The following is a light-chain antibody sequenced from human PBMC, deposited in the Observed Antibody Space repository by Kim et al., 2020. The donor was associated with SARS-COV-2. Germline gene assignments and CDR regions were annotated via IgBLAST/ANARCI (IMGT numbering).Light chain of an antibody. Sequence: SPGDRATLSCRASQGVSTNVAWYQQKPGQAPRLIMYGASTRATGIPARFSGSGSGTEFTLTITSLQSEDFAVYYCQQYNNWPPITFGQGTRLEIK. V-gene: IGKV3-15*01. CDR1: QGVSTN. J-gene: IGKJ5*01. CDR3: QQYNNWPPIT. CDR2: GAS.